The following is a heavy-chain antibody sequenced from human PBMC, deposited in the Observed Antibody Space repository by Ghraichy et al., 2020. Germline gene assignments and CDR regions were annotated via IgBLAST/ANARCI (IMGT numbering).Heavy chain of an antibody. CDR2: IYYSGTT. J-gene: IGHJ5*02. CDR3: ARDRMRTMVRGVFAGWFDP. V-gene: IGHV4-59*01. CDR1: GDSISSYY. Sequence: SETLSLTCTVSGDSISSYYWSWIRQPPGKGLEWIGYIYYSGTTFYNPSLESRVTISIDTSKNHFSLKLTSVTAADTAVYYCARDRMRTMVRGVFAGWFDPWGQGSLVTVSS. D-gene: IGHD3-10*01.